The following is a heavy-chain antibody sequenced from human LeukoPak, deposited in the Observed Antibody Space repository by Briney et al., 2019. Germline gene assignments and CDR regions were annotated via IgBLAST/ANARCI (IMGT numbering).Heavy chain of an antibody. D-gene: IGHD3-10*01. CDR1: GYTFTSYY. Sequence: ASVKVSCKASGYTFTSYYMHWVRQAPGQGLEWMGIINPCGGSTSYAQKFQGRVTMTRDTSTSTVYMELSSLRSEDTAVYYCARDAPVVRGVIIAFDYWGQGTLVTVSS. CDR3: ARDAPVVRGVIIAFDY. J-gene: IGHJ4*02. V-gene: IGHV1-46*01. CDR2: INPCGGST.